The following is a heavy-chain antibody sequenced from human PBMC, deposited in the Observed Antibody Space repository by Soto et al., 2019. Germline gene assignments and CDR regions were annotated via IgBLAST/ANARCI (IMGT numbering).Heavy chain of an antibody. CDR1: GYTFSTHG. Sequence: HVQLVQSGAEVKKPGAAVKVSCKASGYTFSTHGISWVRQVPGQGLEWMGWISGYNGNINYAQKVQGRGTLTTNTSTSTAYIELRSLRSDDTAVYYCARTFGDYVGDSIDYCGQGTLVTVSS. J-gene: IGHJ4*02. CDR2: ISGYNGNI. V-gene: IGHV1-18*04. D-gene: IGHD4-17*01. CDR3: ARTFGDYVGDSIDY.